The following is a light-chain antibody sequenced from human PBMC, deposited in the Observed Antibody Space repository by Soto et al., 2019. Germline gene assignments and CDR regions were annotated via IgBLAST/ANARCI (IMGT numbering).Light chain of an antibody. Sequence: QSALTQPASVSGSPGQSITISCTGTSSDVGAYTFVSWYQQHPDKVPKLMIFDVSRRPSGVSDRFSGSKSGNTASLTSSGLEHEDEADYYCGSYASSSTHVFGSGTKLTVL. CDR2: DVS. J-gene: IGLJ1*01. V-gene: IGLV2-14*03. CDR3: GSYASSSTHV. CDR1: SSDVGAYTF.